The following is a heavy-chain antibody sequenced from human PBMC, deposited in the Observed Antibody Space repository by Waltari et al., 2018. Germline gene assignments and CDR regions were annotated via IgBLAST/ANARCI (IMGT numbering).Heavy chain of an antibody. J-gene: IGHJ4*02. D-gene: IGHD6-19*01. CDR1: GGSISSHY. Sequence: QVQLQESGPGLVKPSETLSLTCTVSGGSISSHYWSWIRQPPGKGLEWIGYIYYSGSTNSNPALKSRVTISVDTSKNQFSLKLSSVTAADTAVYYCAREPSGVAGIFDYWGQGTLVTVSS. V-gene: IGHV4-59*11. CDR3: AREPSGVAGIFDY. CDR2: IYYSGST.